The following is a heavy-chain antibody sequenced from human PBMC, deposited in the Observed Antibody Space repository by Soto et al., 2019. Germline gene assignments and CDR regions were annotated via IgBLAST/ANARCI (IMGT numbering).Heavy chain of an antibody. CDR2: IYSGGST. V-gene: IGHV3-66*01. CDR3: ARGSPPSRCSSTSCYIAH. CDR1: GFTVSSNY. J-gene: IGHJ4*02. Sequence: AGGSLRLSCAASGFTVSSNYMSLVRQAQGKGLEWVSVIYSGGSTYYADSVKGRFTISRDNSKNTLYLQMNSLRAEDTAVYYCARGSPPSRCSSTSCYIAHWGQGTLVTVSS. D-gene: IGHD2-2*02.